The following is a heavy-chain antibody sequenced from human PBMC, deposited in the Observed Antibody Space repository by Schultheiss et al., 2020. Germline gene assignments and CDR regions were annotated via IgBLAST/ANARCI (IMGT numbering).Heavy chain of an antibody. Sequence: ASVKVSCKASGYTFTGYYMHWVRQAPGQGLEWMGWINPNSGGTNYAQKFQGRVTMTRDTSTSTVYMELSSQRSEDTAVYYCAKGSTGYSSGYYTIYYYYGMDVWGQGTTVTVSS. V-gene: IGHV1-2*02. CDR3: AKGSTGYSSGYYTIYYYYGMDV. CDR2: INPNSGGT. CDR1: GYTFTGYY. J-gene: IGHJ6*02. D-gene: IGHD6-19*01.